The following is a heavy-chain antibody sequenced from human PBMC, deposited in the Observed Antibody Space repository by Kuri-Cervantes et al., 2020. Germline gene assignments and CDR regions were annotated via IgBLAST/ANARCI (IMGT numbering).Heavy chain of an antibody. CDR3: VRYS. J-gene: IGHJ4*02. CDR2: ISYDGSNK. V-gene: IGHV3-30-3*02. Sequence: GGSLRLSCAASGFTFSSYAMHWVRQAPGKGLEWVAVISYDGSNKYYADSVKGRFTISRDNSKNTLYLEMNSLRAEDTAIYYCVRYSLGQGTLVTVSS. CDR1: GFTFSSYA.